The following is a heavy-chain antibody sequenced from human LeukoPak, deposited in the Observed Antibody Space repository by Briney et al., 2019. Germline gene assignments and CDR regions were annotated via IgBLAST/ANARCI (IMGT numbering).Heavy chain of an antibody. V-gene: IGHV1-46*01. D-gene: IGHD5-18*01. CDR2: INPSSGDT. CDR3: ATVGYSHFFDY. J-gene: IGHJ4*02. CDR1: GYTFTSYY. Sequence: ASVKVSCKASGYTFTSYYIHWVRQAPGQGLEWMGIINPSSGDTIYTQKFQGRVTMTRDTSTSTVYMELSSLRSEDTAVFYCATVGYSHFFDYWGQGTLVTVFS.